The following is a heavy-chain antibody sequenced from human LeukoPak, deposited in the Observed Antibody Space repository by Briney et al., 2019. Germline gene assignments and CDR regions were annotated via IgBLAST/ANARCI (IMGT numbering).Heavy chain of an antibody. J-gene: IGHJ3*02. D-gene: IGHD3-10*01. CDR2: IYYSGDT. Sequence: SETLSLTCTVSGGSMNSYYWSWIRQPPGKGLEWIGYIYYSGDTNYSPSLKSRVTISVDTSKNQFSLKLNSVTTADTAVYYCARDVSYIGSGSPQYAFDIWGQGTMVTVSS. CDR1: GGSMNSYY. V-gene: IGHV4-59*01. CDR3: ARDVSYIGSGSPQYAFDI.